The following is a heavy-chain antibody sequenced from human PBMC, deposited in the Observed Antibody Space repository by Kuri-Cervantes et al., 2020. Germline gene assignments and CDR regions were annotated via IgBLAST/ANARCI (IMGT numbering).Heavy chain of an antibody. D-gene: IGHD1-14*01. V-gene: IGHV1-18*01. CDR2: TTSDTVNT. CDR3: ATEGTSHSIGAADGVFDY. J-gene: IGHJ4*02. Sequence: ASVKVSCKASGYNFSSYGVSWVRQAPGHGLEWIGWTTSDTVNTKYAQKVHMRVAMTMDTSTSTSYMELRSLRSDDTAMYYCATEGTSHSIGAADGVFDYWGQGTLVTVSS. CDR1: GYNFSSYG.